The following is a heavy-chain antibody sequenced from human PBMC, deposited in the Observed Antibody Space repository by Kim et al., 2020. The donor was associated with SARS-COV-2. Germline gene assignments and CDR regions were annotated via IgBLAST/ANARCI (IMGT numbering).Heavy chain of an antibody. CDR1: GGSISRSSYY. J-gene: IGHJ2*01. CDR2: IYYSGSS. CDR3: ARAGPQEGYFDL. Sequence: SETLSLTCTVSGGSISRSSYYWAWIRQPPGKGLEWIGRIYYSGSSYSNPSLKSRVTLSVDTSKNQFSLNLRSVTAADTAVYYCARAGPQEGYFDLWRRGT. V-gene: IGHV4-39*01.